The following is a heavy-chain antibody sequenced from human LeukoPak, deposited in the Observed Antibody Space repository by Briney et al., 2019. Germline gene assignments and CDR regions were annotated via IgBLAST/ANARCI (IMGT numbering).Heavy chain of an antibody. V-gene: IGHV4-34*01. J-gene: IGHJ4*02. CDR3: ASHNSRWLYY. CDR2: INHSGST. D-gene: IGHD3-9*01. Sequence: SETLSLTCAVYGGSFSGYYWSWIRQPPGKGLEWIGEINHSGSTNYNPSLKSRVTISVDKSKNQFSLKLSSVTAADTAVYYCASHNSRWLYYWGQGTLVTVSS. CDR1: GGSFSGYY.